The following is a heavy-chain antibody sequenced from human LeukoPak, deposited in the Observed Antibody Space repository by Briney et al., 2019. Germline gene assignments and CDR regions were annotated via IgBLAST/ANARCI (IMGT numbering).Heavy chain of an antibody. D-gene: IGHD2-2*03. CDR1: GFTFSSYA. J-gene: IGHJ4*02. CDR3: AKGGHCTSTSCPRDH. CDR2: ISGSGGST. Sequence: GGSLRLSCAASGFTFSSYAMSWVRQAPGKGLEWVSSISGSGGSTYYTDSVKGRFTISRDNSKNTLYLQMNSLRAEDTAIFYCAKGGHCTSTSCPRDHWGQGTLVTVSS. V-gene: IGHV3-23*01.